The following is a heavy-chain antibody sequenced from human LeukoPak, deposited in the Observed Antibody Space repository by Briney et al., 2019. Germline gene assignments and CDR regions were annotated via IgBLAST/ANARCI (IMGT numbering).Heavy chain of an antibody. J-gene: IGHJ4*02. Sequence: GGYLILSCAASGLTFSSYAMSWVRQAPGKGLGWVSACSGVGATTHYADPVKGRFSSSRDNSKTPLYLQMNSLRAEDTAVYYCANSVWSYSVFDYWGQGTLVTVSS. V-gene: IGHV3-23*01. D-gene: IGHD1-26*01. CDR3: ANSVWSYSVFDY. CDR1: GLTFSSYA. CDR2: CSGVGATT.